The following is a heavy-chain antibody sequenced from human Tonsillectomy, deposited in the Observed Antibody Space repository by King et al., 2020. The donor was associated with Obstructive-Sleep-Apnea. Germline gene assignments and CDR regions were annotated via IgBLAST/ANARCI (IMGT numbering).Heavy chain of an antibody. J-gene: IGHJ4*02. D-gene: IGHD3-9*01. CDR2: IYHSGST. Sequence: VQLQESGPGLVKPSETLSLTCTVSGYSISSGYYWDWIRQPPGKGLEWIGSIYHSGSTYYNASLKSRVTISLDTSKKLFSLKLSSVAAADPAAYYCARANYGILTGYPNYFDYWGQGALVPVSS. V-gene: IGHV4-38-2*02. CDR1: GYSISSGYY. CDR3: ARANYGILTGYPNYFDY.